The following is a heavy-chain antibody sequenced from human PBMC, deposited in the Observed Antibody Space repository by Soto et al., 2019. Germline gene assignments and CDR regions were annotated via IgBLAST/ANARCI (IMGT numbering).Heavy chain of an antibody. V-gene: IGHV4-39*01. Sequence: SETLSLTCAVSGDSISSSNYYWGWIRQPPGKGLEYIGSIYSGGNTYYNPSLESRVTISVDSSKNQFSLKVSSVTVADTAVYYCARHGWELLFPFDYWGQGTLVTVSS. CDR2: IYSGGNT. CDR3: ARHGWELLFPFDY. CDR1: GDSISSSNYY. D-gene: IGHD1-26*01. J-gene: IGHJ4*02.